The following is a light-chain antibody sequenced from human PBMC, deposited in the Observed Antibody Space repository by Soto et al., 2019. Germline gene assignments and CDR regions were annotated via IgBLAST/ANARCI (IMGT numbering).Light chain of an antibody. V-gene: IGKV3-20*01. Sequence: EIVLTQSPGTLSLSPGERATLSCRASQSVSSTYLAWYQQKPGQAPRLLIYGASSRATGIPDRFSGSGSGTDFTLTISRLEPEDLAVYYCQQHGGSPLYTFGQGTKLEIK. CDR1: QSVSSTY. CDR2: GAS. CDR3: QQHGGSPLYT. J-gene: IGKJ2*01.